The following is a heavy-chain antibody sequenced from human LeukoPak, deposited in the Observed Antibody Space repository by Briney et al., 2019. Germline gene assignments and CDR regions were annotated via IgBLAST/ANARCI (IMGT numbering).Heavy chain of an antibody. CDR3: ARDFSTTCYDGCYGMDV. V-gene: IGHV3-30*04. CDR2: TSHDGSNK. D-gene: IGHD2-2*01. CDR1: GFTFSSYA. J-gene: IGHJ6*02. Sequence: GGSLRLSCAASGFTFSSYAIHWVRQAPGKGLEWVAVTSHDGSNKYYADSVKGRFTISRDNSKNTLYLQMNSLRTDDTALYYCARDFSTTCYDGCYGMDVWGQGTTVTVSS.